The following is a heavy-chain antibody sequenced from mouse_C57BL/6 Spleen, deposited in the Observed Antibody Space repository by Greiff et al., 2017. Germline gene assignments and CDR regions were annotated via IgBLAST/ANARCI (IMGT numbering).Heavy chain of an antibody. Sequence: VQLQQPGAELVKPGASVKLSCKASGYTFTSYWMHWVKQRPGRGLEWIGRIEPNSGGTKYNEKFKSKATLTVDKPSSTAYMQLSSLTSEDSAVYYCARWDYGNYNAMDYWGQGTSVTVSS. CDR2: IEPNSGGT. V-gene: IGHV1-72*01. CDR3: ARWDYGNYNAMDY. D-gene: IGHD2-1*01. CDR1: GYTFTSYW. J-gene: IGHJ4*01.